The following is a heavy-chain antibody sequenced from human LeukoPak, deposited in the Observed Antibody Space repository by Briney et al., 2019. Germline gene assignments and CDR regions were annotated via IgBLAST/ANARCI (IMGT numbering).Heavy chain of an antibody. CDR2: IYPDDSDT. V-gene: IGHV5-51*01. J-gene: IGHJ3*02. Sequence: GESLKISCKGSGYSFTSYWIGWVRQMPGKGREWRGIIYPDDSDTRYSPSFQGQVTISADKSISTAYLQWSSVNAADTAMYYCARLGIGYRSSTHAFDIWGQGTMVTVSS. D-gene: IGHD6-6*01. CDR1: GYSFTSYW. CDR3: ARLGIGYRSSTHAFDI.